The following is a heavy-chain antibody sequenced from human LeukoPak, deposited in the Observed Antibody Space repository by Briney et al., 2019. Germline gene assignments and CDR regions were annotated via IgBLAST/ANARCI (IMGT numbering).Heavy chain of an antibody. V-gene: IGHV4-59*01. CDR3: ARAAYSSSSAGYYYYMDV. CDR2: IYYSGST. CDR1: GGSISSYY. D-gene: IGHD6-6*01. Sequence: SETLSLTCTVSGGSISSYYWTWIRQPPGKGLEWVGYIYYSGSTNSNPSLKSRVSISIDTSKNQFSLRLGSVTAADTAVYFCARAAYSSSSAGYYYYMDVWGKGTTVTVSS. J-gene: IGHJ6*03.